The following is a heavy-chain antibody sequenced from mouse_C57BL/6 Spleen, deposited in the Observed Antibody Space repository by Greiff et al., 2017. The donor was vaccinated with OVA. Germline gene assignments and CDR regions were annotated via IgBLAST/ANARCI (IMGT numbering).Heavy chain of an antibody. V-gene: IGHV5-17*01. D-gene: IGHD3-1*01. CDR1: GFTFSDYG. J-gene: IGHJ4*01. Sequence: EVHLVESGGGLVKPGGSLKLSCAASGFTFSDYGMHWVRQAPEKGLEWVAYISSGSSTIYYADTVKGRFTISRDNAKNTLFLQMTSLRSEDTAMYYCAKGSWAFYAMDYWGQGTSVTVSS. CDR2: ISSGSSTI. CDR3: AKGSWAFYAMDY.